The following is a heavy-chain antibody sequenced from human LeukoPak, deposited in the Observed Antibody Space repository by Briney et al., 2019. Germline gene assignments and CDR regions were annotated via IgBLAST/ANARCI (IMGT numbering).Heavy chain of an antibody. CDR1: GGSISSYY. V-gene: IGHV4-59*08. J-gene: IGHJ3*02. CDR3: ARLGYCSGGSCYVDAFDI. CDR2: IYYSGST. D-gene: IGHD2-15*01. Sequence: SETLSLTCTVSGGSISSYYWSWIRQPPGKGLEWIGYIYYSGSTNYNPSLKSRVAISVDTSKNQFSLKLSSVTAADTAVYYCARLGYCSGGSCYVDAFDIWGQGTMVTVPS.